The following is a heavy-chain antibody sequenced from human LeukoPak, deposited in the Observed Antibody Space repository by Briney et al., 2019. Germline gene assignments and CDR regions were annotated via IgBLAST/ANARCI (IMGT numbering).Heavy chain of an antibody. CDR1: GFTFSSYS. J-gene: IGHJ4*02. CDR3: ARDEMATTEGAGDY. D-gene: IGHD5-24*01. V-gene: IGHV3-21*01. CDR2: ISSSSSYI. Sequence: GGSLRLSCAASGFTFSSYSMNWVRQAPGKGLEWVSSISSSSSYIYYADSVKGRFTIFRDNAKNSLYLQMNSLRAEDTAVYYCARDEMATTEGAGDYWGQGTLVTVSS.